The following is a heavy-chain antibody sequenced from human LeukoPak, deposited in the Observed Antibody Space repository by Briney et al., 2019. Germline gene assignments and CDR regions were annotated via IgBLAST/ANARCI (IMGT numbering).Heavy chain of an antibody. CDR3: ARDTVSSSSSSWYY. V-gene: IGHV4-39*07. CDR1: GGSISSSSYY. CDR2: IYYSGST. Sequence: SETLSLTCTVSGGSISSSSYYLGWIRQPPGKGLEWIGSIYYSGSTYYNPSLKSRVTISVDTSKNQFSLKLSSVTAADTAVYYCARDTVSSSSSSWYYWGQGTLVTVSS. J-gene: IGHJ4*02. D-gene: IGHD6-6*01.